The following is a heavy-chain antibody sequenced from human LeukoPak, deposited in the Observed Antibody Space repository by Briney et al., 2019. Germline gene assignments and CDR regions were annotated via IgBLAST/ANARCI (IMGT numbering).Heavy chain of an antibody. V-gene: IGHV3-23*01. J-gene: IGHJ4*02. Sequence: GGSLSPSCAASGFTFSRYAISWVGQPPGKGLKWVSVISGSGGSTYYADSVKGRFTISRDNSKNTLDLQMNSLRAEDTAVYYCAKDLYYYGSSGYYYVDYWGQGTLVTVSS. CDR2: ISGSGGST. D-gene: IGHD3-22*01. CDR3: AKDLYYYGSSGYYYVDY. CDR1: GFTFSRYA.